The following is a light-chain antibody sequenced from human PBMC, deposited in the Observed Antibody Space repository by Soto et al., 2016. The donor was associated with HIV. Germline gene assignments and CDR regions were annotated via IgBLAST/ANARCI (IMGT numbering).Light chain of an antibody. Sequence: SYELTQPPSVSVSPGQTARITCSGDALPKQYTYWYQQRPGQAPSLVIYRDTERPSGIPGRFSGSSSGTTVTLTISGVQAEDEADYYCQSADSSGTYVLFGGGTKLTVL. J-gene: IGLJ2*01. CDR1: ALPKQY. CDR2: RDT. V-gene: IGLV3-25*03. CDR3: QSADSSGTYVL.